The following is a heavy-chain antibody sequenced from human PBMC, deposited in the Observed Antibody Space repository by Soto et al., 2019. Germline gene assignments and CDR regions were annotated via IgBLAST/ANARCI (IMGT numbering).Heavy chain of an antibody. D-gene: IGHD6-19*01. V-gene: IGHV4-30-4*01. CDR2: IYYSGST. Sequence: PSETLSLTCTVSGGSISSGDYYWSWIRQPPGKGLEWIGYIYYSGSTYYNPSLKSRVTISVDTSKNQFSLKLSSVTAADTAVYYCARDVFSSGSGWTWWFDPWGQGTLVTVSS. J-gene: IGHJ5*02. CDR3: ARDVFSSGSGWTWWFDP. CDR1: GGSISSGDYY.